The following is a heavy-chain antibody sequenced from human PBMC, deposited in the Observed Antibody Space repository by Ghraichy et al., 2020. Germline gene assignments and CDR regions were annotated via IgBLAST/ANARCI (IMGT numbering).Heavy chain of an antibody. D-gene: IGHD4-23*01. V-gene: IGHV4-61*01. J-gene: IGHJ4*02. CDR2: IYYSGST. CDR1: GGSVSSGSYY. Sequence: SETLSLTCTVSGGSVSSGSYYWSWIRQPPGKGLEWIGYIYYSGSTNYNPSLKSRVTISVDTSKNQFSLKLSSVTAADTAVYYCARYRLVYGGNLAFDYWGQGTLVTVSS. CDR3: ARYRLVYGGNLAFDY.